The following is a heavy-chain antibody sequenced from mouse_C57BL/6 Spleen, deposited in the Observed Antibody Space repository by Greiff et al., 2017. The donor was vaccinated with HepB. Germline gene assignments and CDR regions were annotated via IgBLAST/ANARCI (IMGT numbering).Heavy chain of an antibody. CDR1: GYTFTDYN. V-gene: IGHV1-18*01. Sequence: VQLQQSGPELVKPGASVKIPCKASGYTFTDYNMDWVKQSHGKSLEWIGDINPNNGGTIYNQKFKGKATLTVDKSSSTAYMELRSLTSEDTAVYYCARGFVNYYGSSDWYFDVWGTGTTVTVSS. D-gene: IGHD1-1*01. CDR2: INPNNGGT. CDR3: ARGFVNYYGSSDWYFDV. J-gene: IGHJ1*03.